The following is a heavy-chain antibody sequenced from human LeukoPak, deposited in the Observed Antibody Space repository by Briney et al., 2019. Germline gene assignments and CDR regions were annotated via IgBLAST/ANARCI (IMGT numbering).Heavy chain of an antibody. J-gene: IGHJ6*03. V-gene: IGHV1-8*01. CDR3: ARADYDILTHVYYYYMDV. Sequence: ASVKVSCKASGYTFTSYDINWVRQATGQGLEWMGWMNPNSGNTGYAQKFQGRVTMTRNTSKSTAYMELSSLRSEDTAVYYCARADYDILTHVYYYYMDVWGKGTTVTISS. CDR1: GYTFTSYD. CDR2: MNPNSGNT. D-gene: IGHD3-9*01.